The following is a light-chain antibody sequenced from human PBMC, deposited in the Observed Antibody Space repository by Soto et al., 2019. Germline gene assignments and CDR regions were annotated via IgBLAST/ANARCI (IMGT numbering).Light chain of an antibody. J-gene: IGLJ1*01. V-gene: IGLV2-14*01. CDR1: SRDVGGHNY. CDR3: SSYSSASSLLYL. CDR2: RVT. Sequence: QSALTQPASVSGSPGQSITISCTGTSRDVGGHNYVSWYQQHPGIAPKLLIYRVTNGPSGVSTRFSGSKSGNTASLTISGLQAEDEADYRCSSYSSASSLLYLFGTGTKVTVL.